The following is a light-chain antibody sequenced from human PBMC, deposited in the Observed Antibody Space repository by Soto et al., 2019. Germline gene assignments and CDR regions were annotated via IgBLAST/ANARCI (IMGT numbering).Light chain of an antibody. V-gene: IGKV1-9*01. CDR2: AAS. Sequence: DVHLTQSPAFLSASVLDRVTITLRASQGISSYLAWFQQKPGKAPNLLIYAASTLQSGVPSRFSGSGSGTEFTLTISSLQPEDFATYYCQQLNSYPITFGQGTRLEIK. CDR3: QQLNSYPIT. J-gene: IGKJ5*01. CDR1: QGISSY.